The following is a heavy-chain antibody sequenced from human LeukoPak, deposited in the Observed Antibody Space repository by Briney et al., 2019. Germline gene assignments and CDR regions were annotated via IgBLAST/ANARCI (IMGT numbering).Heavy chain of an antibody. CDR1: GFTFSSYA. V-gene: IGHV3-23*01. CDR3: AKALTSGWYLDAFNI. J-gene: IGHJ3*02. D-gene: IGHD6-19*01. Sequence: GGSLRLSCAASGFTFSSYAMSWVRQAPGKGLEWVSAIRDSGSSTHYADSVKGRFTISRDNSKNTLFLEMNSLRAEDTAVYYCAKALTSGWYLDAFNIWGQGTMVTVSS. CDR2: IRDSGSST.